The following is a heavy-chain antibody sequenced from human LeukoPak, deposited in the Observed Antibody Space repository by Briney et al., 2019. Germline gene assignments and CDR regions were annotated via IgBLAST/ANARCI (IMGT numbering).Heavy chain of an antibody. CDR2: IYYSGST. V-gene: IGHV4-59*01. Sequence: SETLSLTCTVSGGSISSYYWSWIRQPPGKGLEWIGYIYYSGSTNYNPSLKSRVTISVDTSKNQFSLKLSSMAAADTGVYYCARVGYYYDSRAFDYWGQGTLVTVSS. D-gene: IGHD3-22*01. CDR3: ARVGYYYDSRAFDY. CDR1: GGSISSYY. J-gene: IGHJ4*02.